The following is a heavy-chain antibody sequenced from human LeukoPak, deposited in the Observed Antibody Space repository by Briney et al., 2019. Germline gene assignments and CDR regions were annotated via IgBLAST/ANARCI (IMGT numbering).Heavy chain of an antibody. Sequence: PSETLSLTCSFSGGSLSGYYWSWIRQPPGKGLEWIGEINHSGSTNYNPSLKSRVTISVDTSKNQFSLKLSSVTAADTAVYYCARGSSILYDYIWGSYRYYFDYWGQGTLVTVSS. J-gene: IGHJ4*02. CDR2: INHSGST. CDR1: GGSLSGYY. V-gene: IGHV4-34*01. CDR3: ARGSSILYDYIWGSYRYYFDY. D-gene: IGHD3-16*02.